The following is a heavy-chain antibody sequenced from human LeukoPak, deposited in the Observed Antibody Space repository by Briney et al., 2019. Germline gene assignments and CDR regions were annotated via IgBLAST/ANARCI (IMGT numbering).Heavy chain of an antibody. Sequence: SQTLSLTCTVSGGSISSGDYYWSWIRQPAGKGLEWIGRIYTSGSTNYNPSLKSRVTMSVDTSKNQFSLKLSSVTAADTAVYYCARAPGMGTLFDYWGQGTLVTVSS. V-gene: IGHV4-61*02. D-gene: IGHD1-1*01. CDR2: IYTSGST. CDR1: GGSISSGDYY. J-gene: IGHJ4*02. CDR3: ARAPGMGTLFDY.